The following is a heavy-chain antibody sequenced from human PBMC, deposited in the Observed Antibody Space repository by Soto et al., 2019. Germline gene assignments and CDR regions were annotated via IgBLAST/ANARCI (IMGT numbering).Heavy chain of an antibody. Sequence: SETLSLTCTVSGGSISSYYWSWIRQPPGKGLEWIGYIYYSGSTNYIPSLKSRVTISVDTSKNQFSLKLSSVTAADTAVYYCARQGYCSSTSCYVLGGYYYYYMDVWGKGTTVTVSS. D-gene: IGHD2-2*01. J-gene: IGHJ6*03. CDR3: ARQGYCSSTSCYVLGGYYYYYMDV. V-gene: IGHV4-59*08. CDR1: GGSISSYY. CDR2: IYYSGST.